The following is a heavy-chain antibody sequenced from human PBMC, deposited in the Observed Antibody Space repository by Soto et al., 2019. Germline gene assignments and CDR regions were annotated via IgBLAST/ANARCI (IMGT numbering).Heavy chain of an antibody. Sequence: EVQLVESGGGLVQPGGSLRLSCAASGFTFSSYDMHWVRQATGKGLEWVSAIGTAGDTYYPGSVKGRFTISRENAKNSLYLQMISLRAGDTAVYYCARGTSSRYYYMDVWGKGTTVTVSS. D-gene: IGHD2-2*01. CDR2: IGTAGDT. V-gene: IGHV3-13*01. CDR3: ARGTSSRYYYMDV. CDR1: GFTFSSYD. J-gene: IGHJ6*03.